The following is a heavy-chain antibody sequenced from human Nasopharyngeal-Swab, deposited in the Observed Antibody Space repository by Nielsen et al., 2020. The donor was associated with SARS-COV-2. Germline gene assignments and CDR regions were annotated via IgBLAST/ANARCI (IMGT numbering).Heavy chain of an antibody. J-gene: IGHJ4*02. V-gene: IGHV4-59*01. CDR2: IYYSGST. Sequence: WIRQPPGKGLEWIGYIYYSGSTNYNPSLKSRVTISVDTSKNQFSLKLSSVTAADTAVYYCARGGSGWSTTFDYWGQGTLVNVSS. D-gene: IGHD6-19*01. CDR3: ARGGSGWSTTFDY.